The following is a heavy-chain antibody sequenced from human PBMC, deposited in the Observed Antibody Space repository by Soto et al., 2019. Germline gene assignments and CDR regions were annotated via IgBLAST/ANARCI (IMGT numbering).Heavy chain of an antibody. V-gene: IGHV1-69*01. CDR1: GGTFRSYT. CDR2: IIPIFGTA. CDR3: ATFQGCSGFSCYDLDV. Sequence: QVQLVQSGAEVKKPGSSVKVSCKASGGTFRSYTISWVRQAPGQGLEWRGGIIPIFGTANYAQKFQGRITITADESTSTAYMELNSLRSEDTAVYYCATFQGCSGFSCYDLDVCGQGTTVTVSS. J-gene: IGHJ6*02. D-gene: IGHD1-26*01.